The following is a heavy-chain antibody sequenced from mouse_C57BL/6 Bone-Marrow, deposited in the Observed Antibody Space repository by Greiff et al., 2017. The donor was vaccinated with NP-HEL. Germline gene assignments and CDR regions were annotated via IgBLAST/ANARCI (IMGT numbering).Heavy chain of an antibody. J-gene: IGHJ1*03. CDR1: GYTFTSYW. Sequence: VQLQQPGAELVKPGASVQLSCKASGYTFTSYWMHWVKQRPGRGLEWIGRIDPNSGGTKYNEKFKSKATLTVDKPSSTAYMQLSSLTSEDSAVYDCARNGEVYYRRWYFDVWGTGTTVTVSS. CDR2: IDPNSGGT. V-gene: IGHV1-72*01. CDR3: ARNGEVYYRRWYFDV. D-gene: IGHD2-14*01.